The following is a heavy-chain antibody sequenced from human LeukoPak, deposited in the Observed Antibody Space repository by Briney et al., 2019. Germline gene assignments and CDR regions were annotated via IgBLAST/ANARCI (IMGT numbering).Heavy chain of an antibody. CDR2: IRSSGSTI. D-gene: IGHD2-2*01. CDR3: ARVDCSSTSCYEFDY. V-gene: IGHV3-11*04. J-gene: IGHJ4*02. CDR1: GFTFSDYY. Sequence: GGYLRLSCAASGFTFSDYYMSWIRQAPGKGLEWVSYIRSSGSTIYYADSVKGRFTISRDNAKNSLYLQMNSLRAEDTAVYYCARVDCSSTSCYEFDYWGQGTLVTVSS.